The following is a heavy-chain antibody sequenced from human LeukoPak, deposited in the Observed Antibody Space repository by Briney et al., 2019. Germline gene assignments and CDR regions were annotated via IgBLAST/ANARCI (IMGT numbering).Heavy chain of an antibody. CDR1: GGTFSSYA. CDR3: AREWENDLRFDP. Sequence: LGASVKVSCKASGGTFSSYAISWVRQAPGQGLESMGGIIPIFGTANYAQKFQGRVTITADESTSTAYMELSSLRSEDTAVYYCAREWENDLRFDPWGQGTLVTVSS. CDR2: IIPIFGTA. J-gene: IGHJ5*02. V-gene: IGHV1-69*13. D-gene: IGHD1-26*01.